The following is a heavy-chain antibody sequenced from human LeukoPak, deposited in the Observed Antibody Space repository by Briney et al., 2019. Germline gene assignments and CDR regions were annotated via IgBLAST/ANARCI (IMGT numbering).Heavy chain of an antibody. CDR1: GLNFSDYY. D-gene: IGHD3/OR15-3a*01. CDR3: AKGDTSWTIDY. J-gene: IGHJ4*02. V-gene: IGHV3-11*04. CDR2: ISSGGESI. Sequence: GGSLRLSCVASGLNFSDYYMSWIRQAPGKGLEWISYISSGGESIYYADSVKGRFTISRDNSKNTLSVQMNSLRPEDTAVYYCAKGDTSWTIDYWGQGTLVTVSS.